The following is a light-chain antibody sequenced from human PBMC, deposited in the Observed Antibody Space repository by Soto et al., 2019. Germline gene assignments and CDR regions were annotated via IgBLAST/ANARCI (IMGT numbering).Light chain of an antibody. Sequence: EILMTQSPATLSVSPGDSATLSCRASQSLSNNIYLAWYQQKPGQAPRLLIYDASNRATGIPARFSGSGSGTDFTLTISSLEPEDFAVYYCQQRTNWPPAFGQGTRLEIK. V-gene: IGKV3-11*01. CDR1: QSLSNNIY. J-gene: IGKJ5*01. CDR3: QQRTNWPPA. CDR2: DAS.